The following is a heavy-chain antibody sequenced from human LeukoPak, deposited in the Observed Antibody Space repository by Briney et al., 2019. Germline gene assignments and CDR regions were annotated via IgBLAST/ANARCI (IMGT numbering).Heavy chain of an antibody. D-gene: IGHD1-14*01. Sequence: GGSLRLSCAASGFTFDDAMHWVRQTPGKGLECVSLISADGGDTWYADSVKGRFTISRDNSKNSLYLQMNSLRAEDAAFYYCAKDKTRGPGDYWGQGTLVTVSS. V-gene: IGHV3-43*02. CDR3: AKDKTRGPGDY. CDR2: ISADGGDT. J-gene: IGHJ4*02. CDR1: GFTFDDA.